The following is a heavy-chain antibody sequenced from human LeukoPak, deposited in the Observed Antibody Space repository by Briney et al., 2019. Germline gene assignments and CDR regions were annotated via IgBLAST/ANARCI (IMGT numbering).Heavy chain of an antibody. CDR1: GFNFGTYP. J-gene: IGHJ6*03. V-gene: IGHV3-23*01. CDR2: ISGSGGNT. Sequence: GGSLRRSCAASGFNFGTYPMTWVRQPAGKGLEWVSSISGSGGNTYYTDSVKGRFIISRDNSKNTLYLQMSSLRTEDTAVYYCATKREPLGYFYYYMDVWGKGTIVTVSS. CDR3: ATKREPLGYFYYYMDV. D-gene: IGHD6-6*01.